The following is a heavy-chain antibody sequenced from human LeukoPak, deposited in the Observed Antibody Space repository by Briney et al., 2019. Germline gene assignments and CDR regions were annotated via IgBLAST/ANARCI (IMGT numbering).Heavy chain of an antibody. J-gene: IGHJ4*02. CDR1: GFTFSSYW. D-gene: IGHD5-12*01. CDR3: ARNGREYCGFDYFDY. Sequence: GGSLRLSCAASGFTFSSYWMSWVRQTPGKGLEWVANIKQDGSEKNYVDSVKGRFTISRDNAKKSLYLQMNSLTAEDTAVYYCARNGREYCGFDYFDYWGQGTLVTVSS. CDR2: IKQDGSEK. V-gene: IGHV3-7*01.